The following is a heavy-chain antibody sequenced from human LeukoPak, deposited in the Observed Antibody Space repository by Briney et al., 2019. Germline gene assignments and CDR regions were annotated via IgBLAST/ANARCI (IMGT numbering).Heavy chain of an antibody. J-gene: IGHJ4*02. CDR3: ARCTTYYDFWSGPILDSFDY. D-gene: IGHD3-3*01. Sequence: PGGSLRLSCAASGFTVSINYMSWVRQAPGKGLEWVSVIYSGGSTYYSDSLKGRFTISRDNSKNTPYLQMNSLRAEPTAVYSSARCTTYYDFWSGPILDSFDYWGQGTLVTVSS. CDR2: IYSGGST. CDR1: GFTVSINY. V-gene: IGHV3-53*01.